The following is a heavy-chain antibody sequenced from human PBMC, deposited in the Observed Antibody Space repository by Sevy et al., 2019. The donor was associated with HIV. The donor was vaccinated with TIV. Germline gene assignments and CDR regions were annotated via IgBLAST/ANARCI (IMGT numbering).Heavy chain of an antibody. J-gene: IGHJ4*02. D-gene: IGHD4-17*01. Sequence: GGSPRLSCAASGFLFSSYEMNWVRQTPGKGLEWISFISSSGTLIYYGDSVRGRFTISRDNAKNSLYLQMNSLRAEDTGVYYCTRDLPPSATTVAHFDYWGQGTLVTVSS. CDR2: ISSSGTLI. V-gene: IGHV3-48*03. CDR1: GFLFSSYE. CDR3: TRDLPPSATTVAHFDY.